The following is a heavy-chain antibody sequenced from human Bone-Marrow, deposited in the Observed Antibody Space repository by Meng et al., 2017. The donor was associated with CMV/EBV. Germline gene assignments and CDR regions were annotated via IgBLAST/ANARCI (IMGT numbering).Heavy chain of an antibody. V-gene: IGHV1-69-2*01. CDR2: VDPEDGET. CDR1: GYTFTDYY. J-gene: IGHJ4*02. CDR3: ATWRRYNWNDDY. D-gene: IGHD1-1*01. Sequence: CKVSGYTFTDYYMHWVQQAPGKRLEWMGLVDPEDGETIYAEKFQGRVTITADTSTDTAYMELSSLRSEDTAVYYCATWRRYNWNDDYWGQGTLVTVSS.